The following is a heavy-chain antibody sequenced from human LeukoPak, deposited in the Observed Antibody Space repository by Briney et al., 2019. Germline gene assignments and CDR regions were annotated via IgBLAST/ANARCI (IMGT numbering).Heavy chain of an antibody. J-gene: IGHJ4*02. CDR2: ISGSSGYT. D-gene: IGHD1-1*01. CDR1: VFTFTDYD. V-gene: IGHV3-11*06. Sequence: GGSLRLSCAAPVFTFTDYDMSWVRQAPGKGLEWVSYISGSSGYTKYADSVKGRFTISRDNAKNSLYLQVNSLRAEDTAVYYCDRGAGRTAYYDYWGQGTLVTVSS. CDR3: DRGAGRTAYYDY.